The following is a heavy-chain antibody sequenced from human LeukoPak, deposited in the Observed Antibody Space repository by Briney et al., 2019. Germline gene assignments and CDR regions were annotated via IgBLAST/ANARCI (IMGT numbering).Heavy chain of an antibody. D-gene: IGHD6-13*01. J-gene: IGHJ4*02. CDR3: ARLLGYSSRPRFDY. CDR1: GFTFSSYG. Sequence: GGSLRLSCAASGFTFSSYGMHWVRQAPGKGLGWVAVIWYDGSNKYYADSVKGRFTISRDNSKNTLYLQMNSLRAEDTAVYYCARLLGYSSRPRFDYWGQGTLVTVSS. CDR2: IWYDGSNK. V-gene: IGHV3-33*01.